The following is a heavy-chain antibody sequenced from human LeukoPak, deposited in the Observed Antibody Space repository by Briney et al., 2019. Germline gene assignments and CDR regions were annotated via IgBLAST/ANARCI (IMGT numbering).Heavy chain of an antibody. Sequence: GGSLRLSCAASGFAFSSYEMNWVRQAPGKGLEWVSYISSSGSTIYYADSVKGRFTISRDNAKNSLYLQMNSLRAEDTAVYYCARVGYSSWYQPENWFDPWGQGTLVTVSS. D-gene: IGHD6-13*01. J-gene: IGHJ5*02. CDR1: GFAFSSYE. CDR2: ISSSGSTI. V-gene: IGHV3-48*03. CDR3: ARVGYSSWYQPENWFDP.